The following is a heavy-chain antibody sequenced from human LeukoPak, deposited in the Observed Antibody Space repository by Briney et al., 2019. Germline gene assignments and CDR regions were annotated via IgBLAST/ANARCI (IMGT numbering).Heavy chain of an antibody. CDR2: ISGSGGST. J-gene: IGHJ3*02. D-gene: IGHD3-22*01. CDR1: GFTVSSNY. V-gene: IGHV3-23*01. CDR3: ARADSSGYYLLGGSDI. Sequence: PGGSLRLSCAASGFTVSSNYMSWVRQAPGKGLEWVSAISGSGGSTYYADSVKGRFTISRDNSKNTLYLQMNSLRAEDTAMYYCARADSSGYYLLGGSDIWGQGTMVTVSS.